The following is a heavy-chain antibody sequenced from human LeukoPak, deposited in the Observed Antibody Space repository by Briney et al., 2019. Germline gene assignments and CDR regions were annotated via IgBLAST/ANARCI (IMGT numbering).Heavy chain of an antibody. CDR2: IYPGDSDT. Sequence: WESLKISCKGSGYSFTSYWIGWVRQVPGKGLEWMGIIYPGDSDTRYSPSFQGQVTISADKSNSTVYLQWSSLKASDTAMYYCARLYDSSSTEGVDYWGQGTLVTVSS. CDR1: GYSFTSYW. D-gene: IGHD6-6*01. J-gene: IGHJ4*02. CDR3: ARLYDSSSTEGVDY. V-gene: IGHV5-51*01.